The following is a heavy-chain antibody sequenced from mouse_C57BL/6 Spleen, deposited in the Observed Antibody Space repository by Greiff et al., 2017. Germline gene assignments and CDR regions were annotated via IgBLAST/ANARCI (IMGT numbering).Heavy chain of an antibody. CDR3: ARSSSGYDAMDY. V-gene: IGHV1-64*01. D-gene: IGHD3-2*02. J-gene: IGHJ4*01. CDR1: GFTFTSYW. CDR2: IHPNSGST. Sequence: QVQLQQPGAELVKPGASVKLSCKASGFTFTSYWMHWVKQRPGQGLEWIGMIHPNSGSTNYNEKFKSKATLTVDKSSSTAYMQLSSLTSEDSAVYYCARSSSGYDAMDYWGQGTSVTGSS.